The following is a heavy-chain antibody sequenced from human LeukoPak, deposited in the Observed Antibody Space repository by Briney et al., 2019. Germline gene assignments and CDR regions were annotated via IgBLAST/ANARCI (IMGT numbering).Heavy chain of an antibody. CDR1: GYTFTGYY. CDR2: INPNSGGT. J-gene: IGHJ3*02. V-gene: IGHV1-2*02. D-gene: IGHD6-13*01. Sequence: GASVKVSCKASGYTFTGYYMHWVRQAPGQGLEWMGWINPNSGGTNYAQKFQGRVTMTRDTSISTAYMELSRLRSDDTAVYYCARAELAAAGMAWAFDIWGQGTMVTVSS. CDR3: ARAELAAAGMAWAFDI.